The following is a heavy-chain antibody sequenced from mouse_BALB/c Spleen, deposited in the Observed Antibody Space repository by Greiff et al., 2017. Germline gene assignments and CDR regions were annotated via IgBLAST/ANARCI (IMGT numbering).Heavy chain of an antibody. D-gene: IGHD1-1*01. V-gene: IGHV14-3*02. CDR2: IDPANGNT. Sequence: EVQLQQSGAELVKPGASVTLSCTASGFNIKDTYMHWVKQRPEQGLEWIGRIDPANGNTKYDPKFQGKATITADTSSNTAYLQLSSLTSEDTAVYYCARRITTVVGYFDVWGAGTTVTVSS. CDR3: ARRITTVVGYFDV. CDR1: GFNIKDTY. J-gene: IGHJ1*01.